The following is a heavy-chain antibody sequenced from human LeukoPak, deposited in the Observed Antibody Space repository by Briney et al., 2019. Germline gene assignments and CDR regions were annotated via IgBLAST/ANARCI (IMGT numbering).Heavy chain of an antibody. CDR1: GGSISSGSYY. CDR3: ARVQRGYSYGSSETLDY. V-gene: IGHV4-61*02. Sequence: SETLSLTCTVSGGSISSGSYYWSWIRQPAGKGLEWIGRIYTSGSTNYNPSLKSRVTISVDTSKNQFSLKLSSVTAADTAVYYCARVQRGYSYGSSETLDYWGQGTLVTVSS. J-gene: IGHJ4*02. CDR2: IYTSGST. D-gene: IGHD5-18*01.